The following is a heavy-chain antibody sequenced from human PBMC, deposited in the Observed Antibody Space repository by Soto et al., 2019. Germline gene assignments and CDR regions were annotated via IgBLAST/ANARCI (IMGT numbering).Heavy chain of an antibody. CDR2: MNPNSGAT. CDR3: ARDPLLGEVAARASPNYAMDV. CDR1: GYTFTAYY. D-gene: IGHD6-6*01. V-gene: IGHV1-2*02. J-gene: IGHJ6*02. Sequence: QVQLVQSGAEVRKPGASAKISCKASGYTFTAYYLYWVRQAPGQGLEWMGWMNPNSGATNYAQKFRGRVTMTRDTSISTAFLELSRLTSDDTAIYYCARDPLLGEVAARASPNYAMDVWGQGTTVTVSS.